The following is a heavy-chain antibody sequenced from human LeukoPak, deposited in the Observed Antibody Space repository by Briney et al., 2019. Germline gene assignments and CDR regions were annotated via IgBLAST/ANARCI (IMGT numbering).Heavy chain of an antibody. Sequence: SETLSLTCAVYGGSFSGYYWSWIRQPAGKGLEWIGRIYTSGSTNYNPSLKSRVTMSVDTSKNQFSLKLSSVTAADTAVYYCARESDYVWGSYRFNWFDPWGQGALVTVSS. CDR1: GGSFSGYY. V-gene: IGHV4-4*07. CDR3: ARESDYVWGSYRFNWFDP. J-gene: IGHJ5*02. CDR2: IYTSGST. D-gene: IGHD3-16*02.